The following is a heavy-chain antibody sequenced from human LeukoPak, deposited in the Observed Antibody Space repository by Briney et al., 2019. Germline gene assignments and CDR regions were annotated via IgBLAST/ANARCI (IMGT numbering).Heavy chain of an antibody. V-gene: IGHV4-61*02. CDR1: GGSISSGSYY. Sequence: SETLSLTCTVSGGSISSGSYYWSWIRQPAGKGLEWIGRIYTSGSTNYNPSLKSRVTISVDTSKNQFSLKLSSVTAADTAVYYCAREGRYGSGEFDYWGQGTLVTVSS. J-gene: IGHJ4*02. CDR3: AREGRYGSGEFDY. D-gene: IGHD3-10*01. CDR2: IYTSGST.